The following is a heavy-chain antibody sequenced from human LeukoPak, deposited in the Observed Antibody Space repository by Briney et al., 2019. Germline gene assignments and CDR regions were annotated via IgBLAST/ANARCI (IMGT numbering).Heavy chain of an antibody. J-gene: IGHJ3*02. CDR1: GGSISSYY. Sequence: SETLSLTCTVSGGSISSYYWSWIRQPPGKGLEWIGYIYYSGSTNYNPSLKSRVTISVDTSKNQFSLKLSSVTAADTAVYYCAKVLEGTFDNWGQGTMVIVSS. CDR2: IYYSGST. V-gene: IGHV4-59*01. CDR3: AKVLEGTFDN.